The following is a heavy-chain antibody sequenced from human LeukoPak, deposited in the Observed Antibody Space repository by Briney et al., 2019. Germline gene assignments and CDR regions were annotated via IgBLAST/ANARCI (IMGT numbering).Heavy chain of an antibody. CDR3: ARRYGTPFDY. D-gene: IGHD5-18*01. J-gene: IGHJ4*01. Sequence: KASETLSLTCTVSGDSITSGGHCWSWIRQHPGKGLEWVGYIYYSGSTYYNPSLKSRLTISLDTSKNQFSLKLTSVTAADTAVYYCARRYGTPFDYWGHGTLVTVSS. V-gene: IGHV4-31*03. CDR2: IYYSGST. CDR1: GDSITSGGHC.